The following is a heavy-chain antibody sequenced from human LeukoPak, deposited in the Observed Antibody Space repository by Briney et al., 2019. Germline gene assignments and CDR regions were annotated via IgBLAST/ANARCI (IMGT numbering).Heavy chain of an antibody. CDR3: ASARTSSRSWFTFDY. D-gene: IGHD6-13*01. J-gene: IGHJ4*02. V-gene: IGHV4-4*07. CDR2: IYTSGST. Sequence: ASETLSLTCTVSGGSISSYYWSWIRQPAGKGLEWIGRIYTSGSTNYNPSLRSRVTMSVDTSKNQFSLKLSSVTAADTAVYYCASARTSSRSWFTFDYWGQGILVTVSS. CDR1: GGSISSYY.